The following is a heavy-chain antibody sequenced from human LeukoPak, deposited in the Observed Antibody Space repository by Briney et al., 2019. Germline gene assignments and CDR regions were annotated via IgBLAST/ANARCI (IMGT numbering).Heavy chain of an antibody. J-gene: IGHJ3*02. Sequence: SSVKVSCKASGGTSSSYGIDWVRQAPGQGLEWMGGIIPFFGKTNYAQKFQGRVTVTADESTNTAYMELRSLAFDDTAIYYCARRGWQHHALDIWGQGTMVTVSS. CDR3: ARRGWQHHALDI. CDR1: GGTSSSYG. V-gene: IGHV1-69*01. D-gene: IGHD5-24*01. CDR2: IIPFFGKT.